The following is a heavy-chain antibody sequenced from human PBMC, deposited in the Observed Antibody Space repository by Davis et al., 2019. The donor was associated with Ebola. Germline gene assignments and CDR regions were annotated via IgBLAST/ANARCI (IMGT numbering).Heavy chain of an antibody. Sequence: PGGSLRLSCAASGFTFSSYDMNWVRQAPGKGLEWVSTTTSAEDTFYSDPVKGRFTVSRDNFKNTVYLQMDSLRDKDTAVYYCAQGTFVKTYRRGRTVGAEFFQNWGQGTLVIVSS. CDR1: GFTFSSYD. CDR3: AQGTFVKTYRRGRTVGAEFFQN. V-gene: IGHV3-23*01. CDR2: TTSAEDT. J-gene: IGHJ1*01. D-gene: IGHD6-19*01.